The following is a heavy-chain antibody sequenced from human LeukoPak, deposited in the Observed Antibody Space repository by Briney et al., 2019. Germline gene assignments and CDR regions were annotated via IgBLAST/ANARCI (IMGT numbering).Heavy chain of an antibody. Sequence: GGSLRLSWAASGVTFSDYSMAWVRQAPGKGLEWVSVISGRSGAIFYADSVKGRFTISRDNSKNMLHLQVSSLRAEDTAVYYCAREGDRGVVVADYFDFWGQGTVVTVSS. CDR3: AREGDRGVVVADYFDF. CDR1: GVTFSDYS. J-gene: IGHJ4*02. D-gene: IGHD5-12*01. CDR2: ISGRSGAI. V-gene: IGHV3-23*01.